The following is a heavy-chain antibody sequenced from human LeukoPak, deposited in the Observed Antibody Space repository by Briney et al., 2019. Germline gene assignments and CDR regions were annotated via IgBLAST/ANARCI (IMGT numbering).Heavy chain of an antibody. CDR1: GFTVSSNY. J-gene: IGHJ4*02. Sequence: PGGSLRLSCAASGFTVSSNYMSWVRQAPGKGLEWVSAITGNTANTYYADSVKGRFTISRDNSKNTVYLQMNSLRVEDTAVYYCAKRYVSSNYYQCLGEWGQGTLVTVSS. CDR2: ITGNTANT. V-gene: IGHV3-23*01. D-gene: IGHD3-22*01. CDR3: AKRYVSSNYYQCLGE.